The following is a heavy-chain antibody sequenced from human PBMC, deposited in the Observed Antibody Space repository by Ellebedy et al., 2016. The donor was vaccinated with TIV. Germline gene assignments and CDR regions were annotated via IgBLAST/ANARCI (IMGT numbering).Heavy chain of an antibody. Sequence: GESLKISCAASGFSFRSYWMSWVRQAPGKGLEWVANMRDEGSQKYYVDSVKGRFTISRDNAKNSLYLQMNSLRAEDTAVYYCASDGSYGDYLSPTHAFSFWGHGTMVTVSS. CDR1: GFSFRSYW. CDR2: MRDEGSQK. J-gene: IGHJ3*01. D-gene: IGHD4-17*01. CDR3: ASDGSYGDYLSPTHAFSF. V-gene: IGHV3-7*01.